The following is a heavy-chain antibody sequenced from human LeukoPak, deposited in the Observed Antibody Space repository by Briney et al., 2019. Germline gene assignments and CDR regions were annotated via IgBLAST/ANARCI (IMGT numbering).Heavy chain of an antibody. CDR1: GYTFTSYG. D-gene: IGHD3-3*01. CDR2: VDPEDGET. V-gene: IGHV1-69-2*01. CDR3: APTLGAIFGVVPH. J-gene: IGHJ4*02. Sequence: EASVKVSCKASGYTFTSYGISWVRQAPGQGLEWMGLVDPEDGETIYAEKFQGRVTITADTSTDTAYMELSSLRSEDTAVYYCAPTLGAIFGVVPHWGQGTLVTVSS.